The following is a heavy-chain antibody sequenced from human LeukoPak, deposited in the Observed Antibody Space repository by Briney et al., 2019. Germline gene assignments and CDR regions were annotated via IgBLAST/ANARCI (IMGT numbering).Heavy chain of an antibody. Sequence: PSETLSLTCTVSGGSISTYYWSWIRQPPGKGLEWIGSIYYSGSTYYNPSLKSRVTISVDTSKNQFSLKLSSVTAADTAVYYCARDRGSGWYYFDYWGQGTLVTVSS. V-gene: IGHV4-59*12. CDR3: ARDRGSGWYYFDY. J-gene: IGHJ4*02. CDR2: IYYSGST. D-gene: IGHD6-19*01. CDR1: GGSISTYY.